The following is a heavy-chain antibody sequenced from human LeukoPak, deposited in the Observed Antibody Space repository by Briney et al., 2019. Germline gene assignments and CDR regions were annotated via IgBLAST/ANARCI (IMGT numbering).Heavy chain of an antibody. D-gene: IGHD2-2*01. Sequence: PGGSLRLSCAASGFTFSSYSMNWVRQAPGKGLEWVSYISSSSSTIYYADSVKGRFTISRDNAKNSLYLQMNSLRDEDTAVYYCARVQSPAAIGYYYYGMDVWGQGTTVTVSS. CDR3: ARVQSPAAIGYYYYGMDV. J-gene: IGHJ6*02. V-gene: IGHV3-48*02. CDR2: ISSSSSTI. CDR1: GFTFSSYS.